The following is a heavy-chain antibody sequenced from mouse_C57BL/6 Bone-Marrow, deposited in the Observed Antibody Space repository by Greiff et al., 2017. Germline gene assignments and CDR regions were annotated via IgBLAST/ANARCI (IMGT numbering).Heavy chain of an antibody. CDR3: AREGLDY. D-gene: IGHD3-3*01. CDR1: GYAFSSSW. V-gene: IGHV1-82*01. J-gene: IGHJ2*01. Sequence: QVQLQQSGPELVKPGASVKISCKASGYAFSSSWMNWVKQRPGKGLEWIGRIYPGDGDTNYNGKFKGKATLTADKSSSTAYMQRSSLTSEDSAVYFCAREGLDYWGQGTTLTVSS. CDR2: IYPGDGDT.